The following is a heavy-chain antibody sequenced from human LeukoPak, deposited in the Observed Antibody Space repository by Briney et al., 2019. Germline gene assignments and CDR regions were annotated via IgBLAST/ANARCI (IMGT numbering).Heavy chain of an antibody. CDR2: IIPIFGTA. D-gene: IGHD3-10*01. J-gene: IGHJ4*02. V-gene: IGHV1-69*13. CDR1: GGTFSSYA. CDR3: ARGGTMVRGVIFTYYFDY. Sequence: GASVKVSCKASGGTFSSYAISWVRQAPGQGLEWIGGIIPIFGTANYAQKFQGRVTITADESTSTAYMELSSLRSEGTAVYYCARGGTMVRGVIFTYYFDYWGQGTLVTVSS.